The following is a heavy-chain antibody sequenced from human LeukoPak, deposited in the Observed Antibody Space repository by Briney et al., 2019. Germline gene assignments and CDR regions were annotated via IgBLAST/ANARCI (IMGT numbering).Heavy chain of an antibody. CDR3: ARGIGARTSNFDY. CDR2: IYTSGST. D-gene: IGHD3-10*01. J-gene: IGHJ4*02. Sequence: SETLSLTCSVSGGFISSYYWSWMGQPAGRGLEEIGRIYTSGSTNYNPSLKSRGTMSVDTAKNQYSLKLSSVTAADTAVYYCARGIGARTSNFDYWGQGTLVTVSS. CDR1: GGFISSYY. V-gene: IGHV4-4*07.